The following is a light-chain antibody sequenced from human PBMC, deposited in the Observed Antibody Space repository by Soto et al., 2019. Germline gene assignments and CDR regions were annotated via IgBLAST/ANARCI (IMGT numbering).Light chain of an antibody. J-gene: IGLJ2*01. V-gene: IGLV2-8*01. CDR1: ASDVGGYNY. Sequence: ALAQPPSASGSPGQSVTISCTGTASDVGGYNYVSWFQHHPGNAPKLIIYEVTKRPSGVPDRFSGSKSGNTASLTVSGLQFEDEAEYYCSSYGGRVNLVFGGGTQLTVL. CDR2: EVT. CDR3: SSYGGRVNLV.